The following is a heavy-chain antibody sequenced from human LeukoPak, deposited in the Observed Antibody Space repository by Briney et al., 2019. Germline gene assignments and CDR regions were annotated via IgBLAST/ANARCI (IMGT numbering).Heavy chain of an antibody. CDR3: ARGVAAAGTLVSYVAY. Sequence: GGSLRLSCAASGFTFSSYEMNWVRQAPGKGLEWVSYISSSGSTIYYADSVKGRFTISRDNAKNSLYLQMNSLRAEDTAVYYCARGVAAAGTLVSYVAYWGQGTLVTVSS. D-gene: IGHD6-13*01. CDR2: ISSSGSTI. V-gene: IGHV3-48*03. CDR1: GFTFSSYE. J-gene: IGHJ4*02.